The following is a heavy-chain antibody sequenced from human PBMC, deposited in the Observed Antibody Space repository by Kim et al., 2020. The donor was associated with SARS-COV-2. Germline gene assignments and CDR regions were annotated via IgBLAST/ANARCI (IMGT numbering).Heavy chain of an antibody. D-gene: IGHD2-15*01. Sequence: YYADSVKGRFTISRDNSKNTLYLKMNSLGAEETAVYYCARWGVLLVAVDIWGQGTMVTVSS. V-gene: IGHV3-30*02. J-gene: IGHJ3*02. CDR3: ARWGVLLVAVDI.